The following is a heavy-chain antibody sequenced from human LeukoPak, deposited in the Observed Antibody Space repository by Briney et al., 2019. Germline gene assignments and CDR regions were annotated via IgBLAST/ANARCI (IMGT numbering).Heavy chain of an antibody. CDR1: GYTFTSYY. Sequence: ASVKVSCKASGYTFTSYYMHWVRQAPGQGLEWMGIINPSGGSTSYAQKFQGRVTMTRDMSTSTVYMELSRLRSDDTAVCYCARDQESYFDYWGQGTLVAVSS. V-gene: IGHV1-46*01. CDR2: INPSGGST. CDR3: ARDQESYFDY. J-gene: IGHJ4*02.